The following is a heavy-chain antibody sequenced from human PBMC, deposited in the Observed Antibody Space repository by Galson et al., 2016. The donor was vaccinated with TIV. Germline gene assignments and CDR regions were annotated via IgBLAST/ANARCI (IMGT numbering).Heavy chain of an antibody. CDR2: ISTGGTSK. J-gene: IGHJ4*02. V-gene: IGHV3-48*03. CDR1: GMTFSNYE. CDR3: ARDAWFGELLYPNFDF. Sequence: SLRLSCAASGMTFSNYEMNRVRQAPGKGLEWVSYISTGGTSKYYADSVKGRFTISRDDAKNSLHLQMNSLRPEDTAVYYCARDAWFGELLYPNFDFWGQGTLVTVSS. D-gene: IGHD3-10*01.